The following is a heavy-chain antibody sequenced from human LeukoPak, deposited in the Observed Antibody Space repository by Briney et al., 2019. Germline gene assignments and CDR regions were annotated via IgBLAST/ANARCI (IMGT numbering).Heavy chain of an antibody. D-gene: IGHD3-16*01. CDR1: DDSISDYY. CDR3: TRGAGWLIDY. CDR2: FYNSGRS. V-gene: IGHV4-59*01. J-gene: IGHJ4*02. Sequence: SETLSLTCTVPDDSISDYYRGWIRQPPGKGLEWIGYFYNSGRSTYNPSLKSRVTISADTSKNHFSLKLNSVTTADTAVYYCTRGAGWLIDYWGQGILVTVSS.